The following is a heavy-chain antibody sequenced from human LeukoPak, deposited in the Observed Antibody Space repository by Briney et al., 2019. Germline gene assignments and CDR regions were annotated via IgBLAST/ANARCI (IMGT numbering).Heavy chain of an antibody. V-gene: IGHV4-34*01. CDR2: INHSGST. Sequence: PSETLSLTCAVYGGSFSGYYWSWIRQPPGKGLEWIGEINHSGSTNYNPSLKSRVTISVDTSKNQFSLKLSSVTAADTAVYYCARLKTYYDFWSGYYPYYFDYSGQGTLVTVSS. CDR3: ARLKTYYDFWSGYYPYYFDY. CDR1: GGSFSGYY. J-gene: IGHJ4*02. D-gene: IGHD3-3*01.